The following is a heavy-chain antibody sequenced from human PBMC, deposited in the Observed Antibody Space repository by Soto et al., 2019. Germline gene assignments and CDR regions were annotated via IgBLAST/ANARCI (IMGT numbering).Heavy chain of an antibody. Sequence: SETLSLTCAVYGGSFSGYYWSWIRQPPGKGLEWIGEINHSGSTNYNPSLKSRVTISVDTSKNQFSLKLSSVTAADTAVYYCARGRPSVLRFLEWLPPRDYYGMDVWGQGTTVTVYS. CDR2: INHSGST. D-gene: IGHD3-3*01. V-gene: IGHV4-34*01. CDR1: GGSFSGYY. CDR3: ARGRPSVLRFLEWLPPRDYYGMDV. J-gene: IGHJ6*02.